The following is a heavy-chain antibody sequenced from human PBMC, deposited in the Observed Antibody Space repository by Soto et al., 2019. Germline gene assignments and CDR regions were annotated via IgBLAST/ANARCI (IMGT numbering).Heavy chain of an antibody. J-gene: IGHJ3*02. CDR1: GYTFTTYD. D-gene: IGHD2-2*03. V-gene: IGHV1-18*01. CDR3: ARVDRDRNDDI. CDR2: VSAYTGNT. Sequence: ASVKVSCKASGYTFTTYDISWVRQAPGQGLEWMGRVSAYTGNTNYARKFQGRVAMTTDTSTSTAYMELRSLRSDDTAVFYCARVDRDRNDDIWGQGTMVTVSS.